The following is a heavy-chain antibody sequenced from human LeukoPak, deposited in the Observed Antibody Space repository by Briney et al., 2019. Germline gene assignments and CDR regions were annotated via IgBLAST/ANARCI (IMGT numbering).Heavy chain of an antibody. V-gene: IGHV4-30-2*01. J-gene: IGHJ6*03. CDR2: NYHSGST. Sequence: PSETLSLTCTVSGGSISSGGYYWSWIRQPPGKGLEWIGYNYHSGSTYYNPSLKSRVTISVDRSKNQFSLKLSSVTAADTAVYYCATAGRYQLSNNYYYYYMDVWGKGTTVTVSS. CDR1: GGSISSGGYY. D-gene: IGHD2-2*01. CDR3: ATAGRYQLSNNYYYYYMDV.